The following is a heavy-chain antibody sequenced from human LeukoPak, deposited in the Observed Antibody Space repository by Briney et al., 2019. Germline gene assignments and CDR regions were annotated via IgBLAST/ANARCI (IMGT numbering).Heavy chain of an antibody. CDR3: ARFQTGTMWCY. Sequence: PSETLSLTCTVSGGSISSSSYYWGWIRQPPGKGLEWIGSIYYSGSTYYNPSLKSRVTISVDTSKNQFSLKLSSVTAADTGTYHCARFQTGTMWCYWGQGALVTVSS. J-gene: IGHJ4*02. D-gene: IGHD1-1*01. CDR2: IYYSGST. CDR1: GGSISSSSYY. V-gene: IGHV4-39*01.